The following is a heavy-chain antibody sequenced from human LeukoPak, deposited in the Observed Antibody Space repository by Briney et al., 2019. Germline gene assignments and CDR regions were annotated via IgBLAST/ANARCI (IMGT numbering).Heavy chain of an antibody. J-gene: IGHJ5*02. Sequence: PGGSLRLSCAVSGFTFSTKSMNWVRQAPGKGLEWVSGISGGGVSTYYADSVKGRFTISRDNSKNTLYLQLDNLRAEDTALYYCAKGSGINHYHWIDPWGQGTLVTVSS. CDR2: ISGGGVST. D-gene: IGHD1-14*01. CDR3: AKGSGINHYHWIDP. V-gene: IGHV3-23*01. CDR1: GFTFSTKS.